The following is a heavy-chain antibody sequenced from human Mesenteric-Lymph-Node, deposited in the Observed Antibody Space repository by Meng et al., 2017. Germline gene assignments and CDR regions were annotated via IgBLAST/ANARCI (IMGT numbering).Heavy chain of an antibody. D-gene: IGHD3-10*01. J-gene: IGHJ6*02. CDR2: INPNSGGT. CDR3: ARDRYVVRTYYQGSGSYTEDYYYYYGMDV. V-gene: IGHV1-2*06. Sequence: ASVKVSCKASGYTFTGYYMHWVRQAPGQGLEWRGRINPNSGGTNYAQKFQGRVTMTRDTSISTAYMELSRLRSEDTAVYYGARDRYVVRTYYQGSGSYTEDYYYYYGMDVWGQGTTVTVSS. CDR1: GYTFTGYY.